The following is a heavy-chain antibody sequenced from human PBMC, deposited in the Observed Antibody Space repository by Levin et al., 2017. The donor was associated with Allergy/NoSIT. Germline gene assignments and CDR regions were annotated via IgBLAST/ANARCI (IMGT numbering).Heavy chain of an antibody. CDR2: IYWDDDK. D-gene: IGHD2-8*02. CDR3: AHYTGGLHAFDI. CDR1: GFPLSPSGVG. Sequence: SGPTLVKPTQTLMLTCTFSGFPLSPSGVGVGWIRQPPGKALEWLALIYWDDDKRYSPSLKSRVTITKDTSKNQVVLTMTNMDPVDTATYYCAHYTGGLHAFDIWGQGTMVTVSS. V-gene: IGHV2-5*02. J-gene: IGHJ3*02.